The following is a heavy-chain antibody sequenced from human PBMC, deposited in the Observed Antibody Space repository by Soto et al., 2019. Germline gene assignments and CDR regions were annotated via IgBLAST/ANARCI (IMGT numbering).Heavy chain of an antibody. J-gene: IGHJ6*02. V-gene: IGHV4-31*03. CDR2: IYYNGST. Sequence: SETLSLTCTVSGASISIGGYFWSWIRQHPGKGLEWIGHIYYNGSTYYNPSLKSRLTISVDTSKNEFSLRLTSVTAADTAVYFCATDEYFGSEIDFYYYAMDVWGHATTVTVS. D-gene: IGHD3-10*01. CDR1: GASISIGGYF. CDR3: ATDEYFGSEIDFYYYAMDV.